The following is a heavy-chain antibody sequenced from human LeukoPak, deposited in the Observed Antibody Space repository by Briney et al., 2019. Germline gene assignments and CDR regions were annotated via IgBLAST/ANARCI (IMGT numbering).Heavy chain of an antibody. CDR2: IYTSGST. CDR1: GGSISSYY. Sequence: PSETLSLTCTVSGGSISSYYWSWIRQPAGKGLEWIGRIYTSGSTNYNPSLKSRVTMSVDTSKNQFSLKLSSVTAADTAVYYCARVAVLGFGYAFDIWGQGTMVTVSS. CDR3: ARVAVLGFGYAFDI. V-gene: IGHV4-4*07. J-gene: IGHJ3*02. D-gene: IGHD2-8*02.